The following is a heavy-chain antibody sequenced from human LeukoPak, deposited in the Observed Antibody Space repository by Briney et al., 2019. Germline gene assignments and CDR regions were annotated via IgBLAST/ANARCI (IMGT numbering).Heavy chain of an antibody. CDR3: ARRGYSYGFWFDP. CDR1: GYTFTGYY. J-gene: IGHJ5*02. Sequence: GASVKVSCKASGYTFTGYYMHWVRQAPGQGLEWMGWINPNSGGTNYAQKFQGRVTMTRDTSISTAYMELSRLRSDDTAVYYCARRGYSYGFWFDPWGQGTLVTVSS. V-gene: IGHV1-2*02. D-gene: IGHD5-18*01. CDR2: INPNSGGT.